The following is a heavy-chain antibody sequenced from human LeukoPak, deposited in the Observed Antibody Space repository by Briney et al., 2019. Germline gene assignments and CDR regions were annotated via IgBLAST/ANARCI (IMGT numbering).Heavy chain of an antibody. D-gene: IGHD5-18*01. J-gene: IGHJ5*02. CDR3: AREGYSYAYNWFDP. CDR2: IIPIFGTA. CDR1: GGTFSSYA. V-gene: IGHV1-69*06. Sequence: SVKVSCKASGGTFSSYAISWVRQAPGQGLEWMGGIIPIFGTANYAQKFQGRVTITADKSTSTAYMELSSLRSEDTAVYYCAREGYSYAYNWFDPWGQGTLVTVSS.